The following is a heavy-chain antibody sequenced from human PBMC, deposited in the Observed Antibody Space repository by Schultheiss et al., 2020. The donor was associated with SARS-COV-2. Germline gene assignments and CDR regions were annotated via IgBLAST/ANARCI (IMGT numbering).Heavy chain of an antibody. V-gene: IGHV4-61*05. Sequence: GSLRLSCTVSGGSISSSSYYWGWIRQPPGKGLEWIGYIYYSGSTNYNPSLKSRVTISVDTSKNQFSLKLSSVTAADTAVYYCARHRSQRYYYYGMDVWGQGTTVTVSS. CDR3: ARHRSQRYYYYGMDV. J-gene: IGHJ6*02. CDR1: GGSISSSSYY. CDR2: IYYSGST. D-gene: IGHD6-25*01.